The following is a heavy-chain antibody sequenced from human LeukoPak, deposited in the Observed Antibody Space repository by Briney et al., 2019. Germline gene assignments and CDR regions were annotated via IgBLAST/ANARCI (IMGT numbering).Heavy chain of an antibody. Sequence: SETLSLTCTVSGGSISSYYWSCIRQPPGKGLEWIGYIYYSGSTNYNPSLKSRVTISVDTSKNQFSLKLSSVTAADTAVYYCARGGRYCNSTSCQNWFDPWGQGTLVTVSS. V-gene: IGHV4-59*12. CDR2: IYYSGST. CDR3: ARGGRYCNSTSCQNWFDP. J-gene: IGHJ5*02. CDR1: GGSISSYY. D-gene: IGHD2-2*01.